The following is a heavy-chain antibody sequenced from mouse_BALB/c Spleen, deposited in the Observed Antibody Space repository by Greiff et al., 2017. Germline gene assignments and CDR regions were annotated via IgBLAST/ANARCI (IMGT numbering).Heavy chain of an antibody. V-gene: IGHV14-1*02. J-gene: IGHJ3*01. Sequence: VQLQQSGAELVRPGASVKLSCKASGFNIKDYYMHWVKQRPEQGLEWIGWIDPENGNTIYDPKFQGKASITADTSSNTAYLQLSSLTSEDTAVYYCAFTGTFAYWGQGTLVTVSA. CDR2: IDPENGNT. D-gene: IGHD4-1*01. CDR1: GFNIKDYY. CDR3: AFTGTFAY.